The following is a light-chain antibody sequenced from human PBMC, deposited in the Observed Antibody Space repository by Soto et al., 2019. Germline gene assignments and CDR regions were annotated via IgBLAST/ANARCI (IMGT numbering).Light chain of an antibody. Sequence: EIVLTKSPGTLSLSPGERATLSCRAIQSVSSSYLAGYQQKPGQAPRLLIYGASSRATGIPDRFSGSGFGTDFALTISSLEPEDFAVYYCQQRGNRPPWTFGQGTKV. CDR3: QQRGNRPPWT. J-gene: IGKJ1*01. CDR2: GAS. V-gene: IGKV3D-20*02. CDR1: QSVSSSY.